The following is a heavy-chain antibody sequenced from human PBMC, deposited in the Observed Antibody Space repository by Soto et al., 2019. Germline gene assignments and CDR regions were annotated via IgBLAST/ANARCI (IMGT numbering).Heavy chain of an antibody. D-gene: IGHD3-10*01. CDR3: ARNPGGSGSPIDY. V-gene: IGHV4-39*01. J-gene: IGHJ4*02. CDR2: IYYSGST. CDR1: GGSISGSSYY. Sequence: SETLSLTCTVSGGSISGSSYYWGWIRQPPGKGLEWIGSIYYSGSTYYNPSLKSRVTISVDTSKNQFSLKLSSVTAADTALYYCARNPGGSGSPIDYWGQGTLVTVSS.